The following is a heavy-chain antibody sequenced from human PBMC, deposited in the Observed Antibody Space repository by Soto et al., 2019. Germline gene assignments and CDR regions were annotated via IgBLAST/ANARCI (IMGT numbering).Heavy chain of an antibody. J-gene: IGHJ4*02. V-gene: IGHV1-18*01. Sequence: GASVKVSCKASGYTFTSYGISWVRQAPGQGLEWMGWISAYNGNTNYAQKLQGRVTMTTDTSTSTAYMELRSLRSDDTAVYYCARDLSHYDSSGYGYWGQGTLVTVSS. D-gene: IGHD3-22*01. CDR3: ARDLSHYDSSGYGY. CDR2: ISAYNGNT. CDR1: GYTFTSYG.